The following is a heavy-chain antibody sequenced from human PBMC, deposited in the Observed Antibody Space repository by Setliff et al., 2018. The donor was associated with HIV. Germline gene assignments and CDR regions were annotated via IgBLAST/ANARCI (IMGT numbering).Heavy chain of an antibody. CDR3: ASDSPAARFEELEDHYYYFRDV. V-gene: IGHV1-69*13. Sequence: GASVKVSCKASGGPFTSAFNWVRQVPGQGLEWMGGIIPIFGTANYAQNFGGRVTITADQSTTTSYLQLNSLRFEDTAIYYCASDSPAARFEELEDHYYYFRDVWGKGTTVTVS. CDR1: GGPFTSA. J-gene: IGHJ6*03. D-gene: IGHD3-10*01. CDR2: IIPIFGTA.